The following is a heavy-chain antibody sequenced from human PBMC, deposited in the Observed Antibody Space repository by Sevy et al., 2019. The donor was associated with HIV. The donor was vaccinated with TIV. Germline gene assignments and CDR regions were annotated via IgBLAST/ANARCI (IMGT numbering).Heavy chain of an antibody. D-gene: IGHD5-12*01. CDR2: IHYSGGS. Sequence: SDTLSLTCTVSGGSISSSDSYWSWIRQPPGKGLECIGYIHYSGGSYYNPFLKSRVAMSVDTSEKQFSLTLSFLTAADTAVYYCASKRGYNHGPFDSWGQGTLVTVSS. CDR3: ASKRGYNHGPFDS. J-gene: IGHJ4*02. CDR1: GGSISSSDSY. V-gene: IGHV4-30-4*02.